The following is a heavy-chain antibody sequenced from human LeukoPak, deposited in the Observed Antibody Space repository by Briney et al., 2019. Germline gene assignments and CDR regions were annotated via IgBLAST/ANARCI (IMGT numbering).Heavy chain of an antibody. CDR3: ARVYSGSRYYFDS. D-gene: IGHD1-26*01. CDR1: GGSISSFY. J-gene: IGHJ4*02. CDR2: IYYSGST. V-gene: IGHV4-59*01. Sequence: PSVTLSLTCTVSGGSISSFYWSWIRQPPGKGLEWIGYIYYSGSTHYSPSLKSRVTISVDTSRNRFSLKLRSVTAADTAVYYCARVYSGSRYYFDSWGQGTLVTVSS.